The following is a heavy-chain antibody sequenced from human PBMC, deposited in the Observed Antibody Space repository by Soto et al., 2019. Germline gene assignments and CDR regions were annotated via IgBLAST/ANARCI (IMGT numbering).Heavy chain of an antibody. V-gene: IGHV3-15*07. CDR3: TTDPVTMIVVVPSSG. D-gene: IGHD3-22*01. Sequence: EVQLVESGGGLVKPGGSLRLSCAASGFTFSNAWMNWVRQAPGKGLEWVGRIKSKTDGGTTDYAAPVKGRFTISRDDSKNTLYLQMNSLKTEHTAVYYSTTDPVTMIVVVPSSGWGQGTLVTVSS. CDR2: IKSKTDGGTT. CDR1: GFTFSNAW. J-gene: IGHJ4*02.